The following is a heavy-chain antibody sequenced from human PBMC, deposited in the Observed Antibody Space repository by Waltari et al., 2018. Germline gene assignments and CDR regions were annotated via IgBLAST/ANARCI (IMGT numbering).Heavy chain of an antibody. CDR1: GGSISSGGYY. CDR2: IYHSGST. Sequence: QVQLQESGPGLVKPSQTLSLTCTVSGGSISSGGYYWSWIRQHPGKGLEWIGYIYHSGSTYYHPSLKSRVTISVDRSKNQFSLKLSSVTAADTAVYYCARDPRVGYYYYGMDVWGQGTTVTVSS. D-gene: IGHD1-26*01. J-gene: IGHJ6*02. CDR3: ARDPRVGYYYYGMDV. V-gene: IGHV4-31*03.